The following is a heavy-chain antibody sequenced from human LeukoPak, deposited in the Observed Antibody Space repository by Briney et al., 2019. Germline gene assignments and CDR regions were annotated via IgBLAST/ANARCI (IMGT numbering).Heavy chain of an antibody. D-gene: IGHD6-19*01. V-gene: IGHV4-61*02. CDR1: GGSISSGTYF. CDR3: ARGGASIAVAGTVVD. J-gene: IGHJ4*02. CDR2: IFTSGST. Sequence: SQTLSLTCTVSGGSISSGTYFWSWIRQPAGKGLEWLGRIFTSGSTNYNPSLKSRVTISVDTSKNQFSLKLSSVTAADTAVYYCARGGASIAVAGTVVDWGQGTLVTVSS.